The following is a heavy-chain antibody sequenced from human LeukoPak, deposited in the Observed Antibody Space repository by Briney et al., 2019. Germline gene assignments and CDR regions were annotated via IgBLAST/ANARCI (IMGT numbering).Heavy chain of an antibody. Sequence: PGASVKVSCKASGYTFTSYDINWVRRATGQGLEWMGWMNPNSGNTGYAQKFQGRVTMTRNTSISTAYMELSSLRSEDTAVYCCARGVWFGGYYFDYWGQGTLVTVSS. J-gene: IGHJ4*02. V-gene: IGHV1-8*01. CDR1: GYTFTSYD. D-gene: IGHD3-10*01. CDR3: ARGVWFGGYYFDY. CDR2: MNPNSGNT.